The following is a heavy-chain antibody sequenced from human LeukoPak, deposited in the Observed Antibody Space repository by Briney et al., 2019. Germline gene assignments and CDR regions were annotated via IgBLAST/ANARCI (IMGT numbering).Heavy chain of an antibody. J-gene: IGHJ6*03. CDR1: GFTFSSYD. V-gene: IGHV3-30*02. D-gene: IGHD2-15*01. Sequence: GGSLRLSCAASGFTFSSYDMHWVRQAPGKGLEWVAFIRYDGSNKYYADSVKGRFTISRDNSKNTLYLQMNSLRAEDTAVYYCAKGGYCSGGSCYSDYYYYMDVWGKGTTVTISS. CDR3: AKGGYCSGGSCYSDYYYYMDV. CDR2: IRYDGSNK.